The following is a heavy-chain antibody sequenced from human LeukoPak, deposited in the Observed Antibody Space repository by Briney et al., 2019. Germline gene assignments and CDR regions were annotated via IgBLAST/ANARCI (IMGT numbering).Heavy chain of an antibody. CDR1: GFNFGDYS. CDR2: IRSKTYGCTT. J-gene: IGHJ6*03. CDR3: TRGVGSSWYGYYYYYYMDV. V-gene: IGHV3-49*04. Sequence: GGSLRLSCTASGFNFGDYSMTWVRQAPGKGLEWRGFIRSKTYGCTTDYAASVKGRFTIYRDDSKNLAYLQMNSLKTEDTAVYYCTRGVGSSWYGYYYYYYMDVWGKGTTVTISS. D-gene: IGHD6-13*01.